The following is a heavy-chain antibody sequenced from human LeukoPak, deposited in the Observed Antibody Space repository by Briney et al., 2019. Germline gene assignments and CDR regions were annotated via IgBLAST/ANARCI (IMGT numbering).Heavy chain of an antibody. CDR2: IYYSGST. Sequence: SETLSLTCTVSGGSIGSYYWSWIRQPPGKGLEWIGYIYYSGSTNYNPSLKSRVTISVDTSKNQFSLRLSSVTAADTAVYYCARKIAVAGPAHAFDIWGQGTMVTVSS. CDR3: ARKIAVAGPAHAFDI. J-gene: IGHJ3*02. D-gene: IGHD6-19*01. CDR1: GGSIGSYY. V-gene: IGHV4-59*01.